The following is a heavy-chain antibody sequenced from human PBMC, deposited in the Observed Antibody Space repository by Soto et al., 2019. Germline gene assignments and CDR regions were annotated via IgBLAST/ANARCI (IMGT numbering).Heavy chain of an antibody. Sequence: GGSLRLSCAASGFTFSSYGMHWVRQAPGKGPEWVAVIWYDGSNKYYADSVKGRFTISRDNSKNTLYLQMNSLRAEDTAVYYCARALTYYYDSSGFNYWGQGTLVTVSS. CDR1: GFTFSSYG. J-gene: IGHJ4*02. V-gene: IGHV3-33*01. D-gene: IGHD3-22*01. CDR3: ARALTYYYDSSGFNY. CDR2: IWYDGSNK.